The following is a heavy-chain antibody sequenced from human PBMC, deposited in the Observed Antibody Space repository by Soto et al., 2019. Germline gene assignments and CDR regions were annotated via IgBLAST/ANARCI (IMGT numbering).Heavy chain of an antibody. V-gene: IGHV3-30*18. CDR3: AKEGTDCSGGSCYYYYYYGMDV. CDR1: GFTFSSYV. J-gene: IGHJ6*02. D-gene: IGHD2-15*01. CDR2: ISYDGSNK. Sequence: GGSLRLSCAASGFTFSSYVMHWVRQAPGKGLEWVAVISYDGSNKYYADSVKGRFTISRDNSKNTLYLQMNSLRAEDTAVYYCAKEGTDCSGGSCYYYYYYGMDVWGQGTTVTVSS.